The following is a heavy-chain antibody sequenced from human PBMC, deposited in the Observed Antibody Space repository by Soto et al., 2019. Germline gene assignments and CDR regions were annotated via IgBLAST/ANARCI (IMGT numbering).Heavy chain of an antibody. D-gene: IGHD2-2*01. CDR2: INPSGGST. J-gene: IGHJ6*02. Sequence: VASVKVSCKASGYTFTSYYMHWVRQAPGQGLEWMGIINPSGGSTSYAQKFQGRVTMTRDTSTSTVYMELSSLRSDDTAVYYCAREDRDRGTGLVPAPLDGMAVWGQGTTVTVYS. CDR1: GYTFTSYY. CDR3: AREDRDRGTGLVPAPLDGMAV. V-gene: IGHV1-46*01.